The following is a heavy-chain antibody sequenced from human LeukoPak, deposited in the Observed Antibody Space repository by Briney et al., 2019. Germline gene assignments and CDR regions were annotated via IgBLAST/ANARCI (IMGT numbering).Heavy chain of an antibody. Sequence: GGSLRLSRAASGFTFSSCAMSWVRQAPGKGLEGGSVISSSGGSTYYADSVKGRFTISRDKSKNTLELQRNRLRAEDTAVYYCAKDLWGSSSSVGAFDYWGQGTLVTVSS. D-gene: IGHD6-6*01. CDR2: ISSSGGST. CDR3: AKDLWGSSSSVGAFDY. V-gene: IGHV3-23*01. J-gene: IGHJ4*02. CDR1: GFTFSSCA.